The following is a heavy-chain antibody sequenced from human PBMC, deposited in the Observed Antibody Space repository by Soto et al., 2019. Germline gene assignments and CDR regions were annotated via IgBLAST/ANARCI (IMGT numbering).Heavy chain of an antibody. D-gene: IGHD3-22*01. J-gene: IGHJ6*02. CDR1: GGTFRSYS. CDR2: IIPIFDIT. V-gene: IGHV1-69*13. Sequence: SVKVSCKASGGTFRSYSISWVRQAPGQGLEWVGGIIPIFDITNYAQKFQGRVTITADESTSTAYMELSSLGSDDTAVYYCARPDEGGYSSNHHYYYALDVWGQGTTVTVSS. CDR3: ARPDEGGYSSNHHYYYALDV.